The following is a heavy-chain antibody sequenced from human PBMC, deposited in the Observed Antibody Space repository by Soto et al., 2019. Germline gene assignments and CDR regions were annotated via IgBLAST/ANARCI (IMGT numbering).Heavy chain of an antibody. CDR1: GFTFSSYW. CDR3: ASAVAGFEFDY. V-gene: IGHV3-7*01. Sequence: PGGSLRLSCGASGFTFSSYWMSWVRQAPGKGLEWVANIKQDGSEKYYVNSVKGRFTISRDNAKNSLYLQMNSLRAEDTAVYYCASAVAGFEFDYWGQGTLVTVSS. CDR2: IKQDGSEK. D-gene: IGHD6-19*01. J-gene: IGHJ4*02.